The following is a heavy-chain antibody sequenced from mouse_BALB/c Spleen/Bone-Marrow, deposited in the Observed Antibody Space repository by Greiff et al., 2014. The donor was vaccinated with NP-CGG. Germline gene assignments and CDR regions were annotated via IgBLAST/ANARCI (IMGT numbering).Heavy chain of an antibody. Sequence: QVQLKEAGPELVRPGALVKMSCKGLGYTFSSYWEHWGEQRAGQGLEWIGMIDPSNSETRLNQKFMDKATLNVDKSSNTAYMQLSSLTSEDSAVYYCAKNHFAMDYWGQGTSVTVSS. J-gene: IGHJ4*01. CDR3: AKNHFAMDY. V-gene: IGHV1-74*01. CDR2: IDPSNSET. CDR1: GYTFSSYW.